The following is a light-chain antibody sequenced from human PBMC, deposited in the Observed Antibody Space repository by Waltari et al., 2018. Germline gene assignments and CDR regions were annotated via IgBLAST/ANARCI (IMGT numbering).Light chain of an antibody. CDR1: INDVGVEDY. Sequence: QSALTQPHSVSASPGQSVTIPCSGSINDVGVEDYVSWYQQLPGKAPKLILYDVVERPSGFPSRFSGAKYGTTASLTISGLQTDDEATYYCCSYAGAYTFVFGGGTKLTVL. CDR3: CSYAGAYTFV. CDR2: DVV. J-gene: IGLJ3*02. V-gene: IGLV2-11*01.